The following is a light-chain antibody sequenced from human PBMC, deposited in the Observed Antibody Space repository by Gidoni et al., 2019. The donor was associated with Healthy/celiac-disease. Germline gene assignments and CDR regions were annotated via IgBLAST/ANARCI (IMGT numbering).Light chain of an antibody. CDR3: QQYYSTLLT. V-gene: IGKV4-1*01. Sequence: DIVMTQSPDSLAVSLGERATINCKSSQSVLYSSNNKNYLAWYQQKPGQPPKLRIYWASTRESGVPDRFSGSGSGTDFTLTISSLQAEDVAVYYCQQYYSTLLTFXGXTKVEIK. CDR2: WAS. CDR1: QSVLYSSNNKNY. J-gene: IGKJ4*01.